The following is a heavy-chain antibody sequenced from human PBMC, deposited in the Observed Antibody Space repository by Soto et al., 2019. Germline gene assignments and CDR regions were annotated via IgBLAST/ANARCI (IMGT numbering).Heavy chain of an antibody. J-gene: IGHJ3*02. CDR1: GGSISSYY. V-gene: IGHV4-59*08. D-gene: IGHD1-26*01. CDR3: ARHRVVGASDAFDI. CDR2: IYYSGST. Sequence: SETLSLTCTVSGGSISSYYWSWIRQPPGKGLEWIGYIYYSGSTNYNPSLKSRVTISVDTSKNHFSLKLSSVTAADTAVYYCARHRVVGASDAFDIWGQGTMVTVSS.